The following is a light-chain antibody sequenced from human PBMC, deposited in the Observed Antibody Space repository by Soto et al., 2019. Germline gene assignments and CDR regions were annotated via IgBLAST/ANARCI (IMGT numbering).Light chain of an antibody. Sequence: EIVLTQSPATLSLSPGERATLSCRASQSVSSYLAWYQQKPGQAPRLLIYDASNRATGIPARFSGSGSGTDITLTISSLEPEDFAVYYCQQRSNWPYPFGQGTKLEIK. J-gene: IGKJ2*01. CDR3: QQRSNWPYP. CDR1: QSVSSY. CDR2: DAS. V-gene: IGKV3-11*01.